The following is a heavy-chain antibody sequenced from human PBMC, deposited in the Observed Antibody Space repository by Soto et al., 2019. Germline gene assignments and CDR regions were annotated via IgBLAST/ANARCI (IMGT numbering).Heavy chain of an antibody. CDR1: GCSFTSYW. CDR2: IYPGDSDT. Sequence: PGESLRISCTGSGCSFTSYWVGWVRQMPGKGLEWMGIIYPGDSDTRYSPSFRGQVTTSADKSISTAYLQWSSLKASDTAMYYCARRGRWLQLDYWGQGILVTAPQ. D-gene: IGHD5-12*01. V-gene: IGHV5-51*01. J-gene: IGHJ4*02. CDR3: ARRGRWLQLDY.